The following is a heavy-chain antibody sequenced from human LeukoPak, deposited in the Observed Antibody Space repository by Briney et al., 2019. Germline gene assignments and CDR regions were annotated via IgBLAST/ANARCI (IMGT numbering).Heavy chain of an antibody. V-gene: IGHV4-34*01. D-gene: IGHD5-12*01. CDR3: ARLRYSGYDFDY. Sequence: GSLRLSCAASGFTFSSYSMNWVRQAPGKGLEWIGEINHSGSTNYNPSLKSRVTISVDTSKNQFSLKLSSVTAADTAVYYCARLRYSGYDFDYWGQGTLVTVSS. CDR2: INHSGST. CDR1: GFTFSSYS. J-gene: IGHJ4*02.